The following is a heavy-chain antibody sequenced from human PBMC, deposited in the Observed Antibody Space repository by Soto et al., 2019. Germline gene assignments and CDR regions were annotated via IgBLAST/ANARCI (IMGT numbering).Heavy chain of an antibody. CDR1: GGSISSYY. Sequence: SETLSLTCTVSGGSISSYYWSWIRQSPGKGLEWIATIYSAENTYYHPSLLSRVTISVDTSKNEFSLRLSSVTAADTAVYYCARRYSGYDYGFDYWGQGTLVTVSS. J-gene: IGHJ4*02. CDR3: ARRYSGYDYGFDY. V-gene: IGHV4-4*08. CDR2: IYSAENT. D-gene: IGHD5-12*01.